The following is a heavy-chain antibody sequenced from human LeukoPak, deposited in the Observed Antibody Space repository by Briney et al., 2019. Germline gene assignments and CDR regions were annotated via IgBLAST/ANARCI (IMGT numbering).Heavy chain of an antibody. CDR1: GYTFTSYG. CDR2: ISAYNGNT. D-gene: IGHD3-9*01. CDR3: AIGGYYNIVTGYQTVDAFDV. V-gene: IGHV1-18*01. J-gene: IGHJ3*01. Sequence: ASAKVSCKASGYTFTSYGISWVRQAPGQGLEWMGWISAYNGNTNYAQKLQGRVTMTTDTSTSTAYMELRSLRSDDTAVYYCAIGGYYNIVTGYQTVDAFDVWGQGTMVTVSS.